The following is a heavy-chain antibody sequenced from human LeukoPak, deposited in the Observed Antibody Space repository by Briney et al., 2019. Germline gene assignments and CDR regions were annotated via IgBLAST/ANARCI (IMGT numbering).Heavy chain of an antibody. J-gene: IGHJ4*02. Sequence: PSETLSLTCTVSGGSIRSYHWSWIRQPPGKRLEWIGYIYDSGSTNYNPSLKSRVTISIDTSKNQFSLKLSSVTAADTAVYYCAREEYCGGDCYSGFDYWGQGTLVTVSS. CDR1: GGSIRSYH. V-gene: IGHV4-59*01. D-gene: IGHD2-21*02. CDR2: IYDSGST. CDR3: AREEYCGGDCYSGFDY.